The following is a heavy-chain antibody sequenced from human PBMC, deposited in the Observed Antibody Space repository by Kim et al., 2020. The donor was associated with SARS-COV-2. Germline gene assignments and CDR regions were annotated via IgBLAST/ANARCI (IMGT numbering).Heavy chain of an antibody. CDR1: GGTFSSYA. D-gene: IGHD3-22*01. Sequence: SVKVSCKASGGTFSSYAISWVRQAPGQGLEWMGRIIPILGIANYAQKFQGRVTITADKSTSTAYMELSSLRSEDTAVYYCARDNYGYDSSGRKTNHAFDIWGQGTMVTVSS. V-gene: IGHV1-69*04. CDR2: IIPILGIA. CDR3: ARDNYGYDSSGRKTNHAFDI. J-gene: IGHJ3*02.